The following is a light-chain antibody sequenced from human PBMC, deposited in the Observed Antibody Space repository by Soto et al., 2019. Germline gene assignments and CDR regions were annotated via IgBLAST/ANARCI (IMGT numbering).Light chain of an antibody. V-gene: IGKV1-5*01. J-gene: IGKJ1*01. Sequence: DIQVTQSPSTLSASVGDRVTFTCRASQSISSWLAWYQQKPGRAPKLLIYDASTLESGVPSRFSGSGSGTEFTLTISRLQPDDFATYYCQQYNTYPWTFGQGTKVETK. CDR2: DAS. CDR1: QSISSW. CDR3: QQYNTYPWT.